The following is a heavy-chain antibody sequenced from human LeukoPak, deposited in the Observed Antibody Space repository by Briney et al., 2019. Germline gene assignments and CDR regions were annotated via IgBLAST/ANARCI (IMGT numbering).Heavy chain of an antibody. CDR3: ARDWTLGIAAAGTDYYYGMDV. J-gene: IGHJ6*02. Sequence: SETLSLTCTVSGGSISSYYWSWIRQPPGKGLEWIGYIYYSGSTNYNPSLKSRVTISVDTSKNQFSLKLSSVTAADTAVYYCARDWTLGIAAAGTDYYYGMDVWGQGTTVTVSS. D-gene: IGHD6-13*01. CDR1: GGSISSYY. V-gene: IGHV4-59*01. CDR2: IYYSGST.